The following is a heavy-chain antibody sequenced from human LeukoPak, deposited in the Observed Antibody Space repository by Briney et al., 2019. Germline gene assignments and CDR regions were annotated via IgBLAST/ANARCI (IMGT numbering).Heavy chain of an antibody. Sequence: GGSLRLSCTASGFTFSSYAMSWVRQAPGKELDWVSAISGSGVSTYYPDSVKGRFTISRDNSKNTLYLQMNSQRAEDTAVYYCAKGTPFRNFDYWGQGTLVTVSS. J-gene: IGHJ4*02. CDR2: ISGSGVST. D-gene: IGHD1-14*01. CDR1: GFTFSSYA. V-gene: IGHV3-23*01. CDR3: AKGTPFRNFDY.